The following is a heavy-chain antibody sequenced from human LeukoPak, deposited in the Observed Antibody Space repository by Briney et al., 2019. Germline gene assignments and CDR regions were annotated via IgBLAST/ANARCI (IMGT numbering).Heavy chain of an antibody. CDR3: AKTPGYGDYSMDV. CDR1: GFIFSAYS. Sequence: QAGGSLRLSCAASGFIFSAYSVNWVRQAPGKGLEWVSYISSSISTVYYADSVKGRFTISRDNSKNTLYLQMNTLRAEDTAVYYCAKTPGYGDYSMDVWGKGTRVTVSS. D-gene: IGHD4-17*01. V-gene: IGHV3-48*01. CDR2: ISSSISTV. J-gene: IGHJ6*03.